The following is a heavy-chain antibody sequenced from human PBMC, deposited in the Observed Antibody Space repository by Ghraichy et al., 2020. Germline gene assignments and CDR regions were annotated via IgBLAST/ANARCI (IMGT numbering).Heavy chain of an antibody. D-gene: IGHD5-18*01. CDR1: GFTFSSYW. V-gene: IGHV3-7*03. CDR2: IKQDGSEK. J-gene: IGHJ4*02. Sequence: GGSLRLSCAASGFTFSSYWMSWVRQAPGKGLEWVANIKQDGSEKYYVDSVKGRFTISRDNAKNSLYLQMNSLRAEDTAVYYCARESDTAMVFDEVWGQGTLVTVSS. CDR3: ARESDTAMVFDEV.